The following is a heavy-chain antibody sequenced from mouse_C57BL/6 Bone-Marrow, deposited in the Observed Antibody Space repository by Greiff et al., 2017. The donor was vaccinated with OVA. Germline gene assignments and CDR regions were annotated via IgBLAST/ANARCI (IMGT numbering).Heavy chain of an antibody. CDR3: TRGTGTRYFDV. V-gene: IGHV1-84*01. J-gene: IGHJ1*03. D-gene: IGHD4-1*01. CDR2: IYPGSGNT. Sequence: VQLQQSGAELARPGASVKLSCKASGYTFTDYYINWVKQRPGQGLEWIGWIYPGSGNTKYNETFKGKATLTVEKSSSTAYMPLSSLSSEDSAVYCCTRGTGTRYFDVWGTGTTVTVSS. CDR1: GYTFTDYY.